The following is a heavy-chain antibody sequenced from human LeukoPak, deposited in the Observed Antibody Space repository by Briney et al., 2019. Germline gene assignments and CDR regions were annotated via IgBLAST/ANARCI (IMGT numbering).Heavy chain of an antibody. Sequence: SETLSLTCTVSGGSISSGDYYWSWIRQPPGKGLEWIGYIYYSGSTYYNPSLKSRVTISVDTSKNQFSLKLSSVTAADTAVYYCARGQGSGSIHFGHFDYWGQGTLVTVSS. CDR3: ARGQGSGSIHFGHFDY. D-gene: IGHD3-10*01. CDR2: IYYSGST. CDR1: GGSISSGDYY. V-gene: IGHV4-30-4*02. J-gene: IGHJ4*02.